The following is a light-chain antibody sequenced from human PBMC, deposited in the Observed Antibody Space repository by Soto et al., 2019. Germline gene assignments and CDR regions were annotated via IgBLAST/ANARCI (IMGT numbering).Light chain of an antibody. Sequence: DIVLTQSPGTLSLSPGERASLSCRASQTDNITSLAWYQQTPGQAPRLLIHGASSRATGIPDRFSGSGSGTDFTLIISRLEPEDSAVYYCQQYGSSRGLTFGGGTRVEI. J-gene: IGKJ4*01. CDR1: QTDNITS. V-gene: IGKV3-20*01. CDR2: GAS. CDR3: QQYGSSRGLT.